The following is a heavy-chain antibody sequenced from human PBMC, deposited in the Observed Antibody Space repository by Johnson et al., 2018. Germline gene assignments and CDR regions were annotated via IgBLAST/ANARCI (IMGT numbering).Heavy chain of an antibody. D-gene: IGHD6-13*01. J-gene: IGHJ3*02. V-gene: IGHV3-66*02. CDR1: GFSVSSNY. CDR3: ASPRYGRRWYLLAQPDAFEI. Sequence: VQLVQSGGGLVQPGGSLRLSCAASGFSVSSNYMSWVRQAPGKGLEWVSAIYTGGYTAYADSVKGRFTISSDTSKNTLCLQMDSLRPEDTALYYCASPRYGRRWYLLAQPDAFEIWGQGTMVTVSS. CDR2: IYTGGYT.